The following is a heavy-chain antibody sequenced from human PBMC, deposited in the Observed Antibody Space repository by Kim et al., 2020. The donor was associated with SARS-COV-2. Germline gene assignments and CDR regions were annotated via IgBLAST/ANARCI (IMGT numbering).Heavy chain of an antibody. D-gene: IGHD3-16*01. J-gene: IGHJ6*02. V-gene: IGHV6-1*01. Sequence: SQTLSLTCAISGDSVSSNNAAWNWIRQSPSRGLEWLVRTYYRSKWFNDYALSVKSRITINPDTSKNHFSLQLSSVTPEDTAVYYCANGGSGLGGMNVWGQGTTVTVSS. CDR3: ANGGSGLGGMNV. CDR1: GDSVSSNNAA. CDR2: TYYRSKWFN.